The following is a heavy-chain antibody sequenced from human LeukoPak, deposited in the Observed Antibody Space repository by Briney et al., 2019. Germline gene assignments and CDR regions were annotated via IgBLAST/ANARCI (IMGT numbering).Heavy chain of an antibody. J-gene: IGHJ4*02. Sequence: GGSLRLSWPASGVTVSTSYMSWLGKAQGRGLKGVSIMYSGGATDYADSVKGRFTISRDNSKNTLYLQMNSLRVEDTAVYYCARDPSPYYSDNGHWGQGTLVTVSS. D-gene: IGHD4-17*01. V-gene: IGHV3-66*01. CDR1: GVTVSTSY. CDR2: MYSGGAT. CDR3: ARDPSPYYSDNGH.